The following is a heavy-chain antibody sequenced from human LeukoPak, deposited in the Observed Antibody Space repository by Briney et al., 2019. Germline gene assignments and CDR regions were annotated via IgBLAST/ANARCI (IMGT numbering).Heavy chain of an antibody. J-gene: IGHJ6*03. Sequence: SGGSLRLSCAASGFDFNNYNMNWVRQAPGKGLEWVSSITSSGTYIYYADSVKGRFTISRDNAKNSLYLQMNSLRPEDTAVYYCARDPYSGSYGDYYYYYMDVWGKGTTVTVSS. V-gene: IGHV3-21*01. D-gene: IGHD1-26*01. CDR3: ARDPYSGSYGDYYYYYMDV. CDR2: ITSSGTYI. CDR1: GFDFNNYN.